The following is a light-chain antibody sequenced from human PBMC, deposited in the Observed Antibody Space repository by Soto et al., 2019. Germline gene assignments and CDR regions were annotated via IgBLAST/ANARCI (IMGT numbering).Light chain of an antibody. CDR2: DAS. CDR1: QSVGSL. J-gene: IGKJ1*01. V-gene: IGKV3-11*01. CDR3: QQRTNWLWT. Sequence: EIVLTQSAGTLSLYPGERAILSCRASQSVGSLLAWYQHNPGQAPRLLIFDASYRAAGIPARFRGSGSGTDFTLTIDSLEPEDFAVYYCQQRTNWLWTFGPGTKVDIK.